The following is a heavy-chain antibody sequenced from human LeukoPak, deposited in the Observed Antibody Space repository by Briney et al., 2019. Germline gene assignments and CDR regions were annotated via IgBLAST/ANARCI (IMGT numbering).Heavy chain of an antibody. CDR2: ISSSSSYI. J-gene: IGHJ4*02. D-gene: IGHD5-24*01. CDR3: ARDEDGYNWGGYFDY. CDR1: GFTFSSYS. Sequence: GGSLRLSCAASGFTFSSYSMNWVRQAPGKGLEWVSSISSSSSYIYYADSVKGRFTISRDNSKNTLYLQMNSLRAEDTAVYYCARDEDGYNWGGYFDYWGRGTLVTVSS. V-gene: IGHV3-21*01.